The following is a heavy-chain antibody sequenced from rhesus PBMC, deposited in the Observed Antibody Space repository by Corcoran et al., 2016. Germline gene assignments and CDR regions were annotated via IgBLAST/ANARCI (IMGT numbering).Heavy chain of an antibody. V-gene: IGHV4-93*02. CDR2: IYGSGGST. J-gene: IGHJ4*01. CDR1: GGSIGSSNW. CDR3: ARQPYWGGFDY. Sequence: QVQLQGSGPAVVKPSEPLSLTCAVSGGSIGSSNWWNWIRQSPGKGLDWIGGIYGSGGSTEYNPTPKRRVTISIDTAKNPFSLKLSSATAADTAVYYCARQPYWGGFDYWGQGVLVTVSS. D-gene: IGHD3-34*01.